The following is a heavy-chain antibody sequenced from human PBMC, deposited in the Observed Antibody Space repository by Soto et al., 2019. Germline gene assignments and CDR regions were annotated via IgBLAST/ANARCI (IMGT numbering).Heavy chain of an antibody. CDR3: TTDPGLMVYVQPKNWFDP. CDR1: GFTFSNAW. CDR2: IKSKTDGRTT. V-gene: IGHV3-15*01. D-gene: IGHD2-8*01. Sequence: GGSLRLSCAASGFTFSNAWMSWVRQAPGKGLEWVGRIKSKTDGRTTDYAAPVKGRFTISRDDSKNTLYLQMNSLKTEDTAVYYCTTDPGLMVYVQPKNWFDPWGQGTLVTVSS. J-gene: IGHJ5*02.